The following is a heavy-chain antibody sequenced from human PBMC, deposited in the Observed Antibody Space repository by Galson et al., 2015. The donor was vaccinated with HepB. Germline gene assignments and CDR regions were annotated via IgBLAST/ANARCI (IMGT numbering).Heavy chain of an antibody. D-gene: IGHD6-25*01. Sequence: SLRLSCAASGFTFTSYGMHWVRQAPGKGLEWVAVIWYDGSNKHYADSVKGRFTISRDNSKNTLYLEMNSLRAEDTAVYYCAREMAIAAPASFDLWGHGTLVTVSS. CDR3: AREMAIAAPASFDL. CDR2: IWYDGSNK. CDR1: GFTFTSYG. V-gene: IGHV3-33*01. J-gene: IGHJ4*01.